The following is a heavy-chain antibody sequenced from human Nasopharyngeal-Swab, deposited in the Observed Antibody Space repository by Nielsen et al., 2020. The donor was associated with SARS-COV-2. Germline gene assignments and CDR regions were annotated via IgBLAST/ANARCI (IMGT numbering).Heavy chain of an antibody. CDR2: ISGSGGST. D-gene: IGHD6-13*01. CDR1: GFTFGSYA. CDR3: ARDRIAAAGYYYYYGMDV. Sequence: GESLKISCAASGFTFGSYAMSWVRQAPGKGLEWVSAISGSGGSTYYADSVKGRFTISRDNSKNTLYLQMNSLRAEDTAVYYCARDRIAAAGYYYYYGMDVWGQGTTVTVSS. V-gene: IGHV3-23*01. J-gene: IGHJ6*02.